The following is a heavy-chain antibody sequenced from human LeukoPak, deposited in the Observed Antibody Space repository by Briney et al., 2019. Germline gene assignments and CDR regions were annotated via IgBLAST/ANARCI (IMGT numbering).Heavy chain of an antibody. Sequence: SEALSLTCTVSGGSINNYFWNWIRQPPGRGLEWIAYIYSSGSTDYNPSLKSRVTLSVDTSKNQFSLKLSSVTAADTALYYCARRDNNGWYFDLWGRGTLVTVSS. D-gene: IGHD1-14*01. CDR2: IYSSGST. J-gene: IGHJ2*01. CDR1: GGSINNYF. CDR3: ARRDNNGWYFDL. V-gene: IGHV4-59*08.